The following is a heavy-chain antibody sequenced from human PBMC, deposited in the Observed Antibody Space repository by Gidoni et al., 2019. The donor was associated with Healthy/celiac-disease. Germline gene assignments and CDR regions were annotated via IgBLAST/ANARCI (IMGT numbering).Heavy chain of an antibody. CDR1: GGSFIGYY. CDR3: ARNLYYDFWSGYYPHRYYYYGMDV. Sequence: QVQLQQWGAGLLKPSETLSLTCAVDGGSFIGYYWSWIRQPPGKGLEWIGEINHSGSTNYNPSLKSRVTISVDTSKNQFSLKLSSVTAADTAVYYCARNLYYDFWSGYYPHRYYYYGMDVWGKGTTVTVSS. D-gene: IGHD3-3*01. V-gene: IGHV4-34*01. CDR2: INHSGST. J-gene: IGHJ6*04.